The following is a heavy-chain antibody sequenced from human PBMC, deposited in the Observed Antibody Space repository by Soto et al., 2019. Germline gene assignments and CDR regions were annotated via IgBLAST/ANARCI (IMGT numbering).Heavy chain of an antibody. J-gene: IGHJ5*02. V-gene: IGHV1-69*04. CDR1: GGTFSTYT. CDR3: AGDPDSHYNDSHASSYP. Sequence: SVKVSCKASGGTFSTYTITWERQAPGQGLEWMGRIIPTIGIINYAQKFQGRVTITADKFTGTAYMELTRLRSDDTAVYYCAGDPDSHYNDSHASSYPWGQGTLVTVSS. D-gene: IGHD3-22*01. CDR2: IIPTIGII.